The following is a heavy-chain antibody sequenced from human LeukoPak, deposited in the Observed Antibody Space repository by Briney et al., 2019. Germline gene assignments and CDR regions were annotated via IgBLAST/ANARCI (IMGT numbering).Heavy chain of an antibody. J-gene: IGHJ4*02. Sequence: SETLSLTCTVSGGSIISNRHYWSWIRQPAGKGLEWIGHIYSSGNTKYNPSLKSRLTMSIDSSKNQFSLILTSVTAADTAVYYCARGRYSGGYSLIWGQGTLVTVSS. V-gene: IGHV4-61*09. CDR2: IYSSGNT. CDR3: ARGRYSGGYSLI. CDR1: GGSIISNRHY. D-gene: IGHD1-26*01.